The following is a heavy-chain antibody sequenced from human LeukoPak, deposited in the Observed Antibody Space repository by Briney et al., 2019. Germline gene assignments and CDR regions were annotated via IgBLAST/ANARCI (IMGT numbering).Heavy chain of an antibody. D-gene: IGHD5-18*01. CDR1: GYSFTSYW. V-gene: IGHV5-51*01. J-gene: IGHJ5*02. Sequence: GESLKISCKGSGYSFTSYWIGWVRQMPGKGLEWMGIIYPGDSDTRYSPSFQGQVTISADKSISTAYLQWSSLKASDTAMYYCAREGADTAMALYNWFDPWGQGTLVTVSS. CDR3: AREGADTAMALYNWFDP. CDR2: IYPGDSDT.